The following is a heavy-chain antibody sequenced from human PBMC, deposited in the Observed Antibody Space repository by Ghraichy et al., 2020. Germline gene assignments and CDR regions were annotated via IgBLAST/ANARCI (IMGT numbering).Heavy chain of an antibody. Sequence: ASVKVSCKTSGYTFTDNYMHWVRQAPGQGLEWMGRINPNSGGANYAQKFQGRVTMTRDRSTSTADMELSGLRSDDTAVYYCARVIAAAGIYYYGMDVWGQGTTVTVSS. V-gene: IGHV1-2*06. CDR1: GYTFTDNY. J-gene: IGHJ6*02. CDR2: INPNSGGA. D-gene: IGHD6-13*01. CDR3: ARVIAAAGIYYYGMDV.